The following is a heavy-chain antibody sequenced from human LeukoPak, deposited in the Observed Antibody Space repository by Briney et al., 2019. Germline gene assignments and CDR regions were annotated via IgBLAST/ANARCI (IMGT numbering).Heavy chain of an antibody. CDR2: INEGGSDK. D-gene: IGHD1-14*01. CDR3: TRDRSRAEDD. Sequence: GGSLRLSCAASGFTFSGHWMSWVRQAPGKGLEWVANINEGGSDKYYVASVKGRFTISRDNANNLLYLQMNSLRGEDTAVYYCTRDRSRAEDDWGQGTLVTVSS. CDR1: GFTFSGHW. J-gene: IGHJ4*02. V-gene: IGHV3-7*01.